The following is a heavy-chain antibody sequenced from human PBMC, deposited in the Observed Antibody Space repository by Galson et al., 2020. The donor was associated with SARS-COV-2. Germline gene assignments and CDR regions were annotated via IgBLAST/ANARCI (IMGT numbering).Heavy chain of an antibody. CDR1: VFSLSTSGVG. Sequence: KMSGPTLVKPTQTLTLTCTFSVFSLSTSGVGVVWIRQPPGKALEWLALIYWDDDKRYSPSLKSRLTITKDTSKNQVVLTMTNMDPVDTATYYCAHRRAVFDAFDIWGQGTMVTVSS. CDR3: AHRRAVFDAFDI. J-gene: IGHJ3*02. V-gene: IGHV2-5*02. CDR2: IYWDDDK.